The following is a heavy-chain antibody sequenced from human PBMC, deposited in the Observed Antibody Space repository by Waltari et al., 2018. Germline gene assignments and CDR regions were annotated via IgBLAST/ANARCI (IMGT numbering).Heavy chain of an antibody. Sequence: QVQLVESGGGVVQPGRSLRLSCAASGFTFSSYGMHWVRQAPGKGLEGGAVIWYDGSNKYYADSVKGRFTISRDNAKNSLYLQMNSLRAEDTAVYYCASDYMVRGNWGQGTLVTVSS. CDR2: IWYDGSNK. V-gene: IGHV3-33*08. CDR1: GFTFSSYG. J-gene: IGHJ4*02. CDR3: ASDYMVRGN. D-gene: IGHD3-10*01.